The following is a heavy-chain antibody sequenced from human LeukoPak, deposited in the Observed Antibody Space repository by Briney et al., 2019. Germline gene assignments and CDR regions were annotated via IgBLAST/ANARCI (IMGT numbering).Heavy chain of an antibody. J-gene: IGHJ5*02. CDR2: ISAYNGNT. CDR3: ARGVGYCSGGSCFNWFDP. D-gene: IGHD2-15*01. V-gene: IGHV1-18*04. CDR1: GYTFTSYG. Sequence: ASVKVSCKASGYTFTSYGISWVRQAPGQGLEWMGWISAYNGNTNYAQKLQGRVTMTTDTSTSTGYMELRSLRSDDTAVYYCARGVGYCSGGSCFNWFDPWGQGTLVTVSS.